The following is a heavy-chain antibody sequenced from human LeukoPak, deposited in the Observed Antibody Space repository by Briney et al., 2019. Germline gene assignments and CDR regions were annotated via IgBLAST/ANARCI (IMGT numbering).Heavy chain of an antibody. Sequence: SETLSLTCTVSGGSISSYYWSWIRQPPGKGLEWIGYIYYSGSTNYNPSLKSRVTISVDTSKNQFSLKLSSVTAADTAVYYCVRLGYSSGWYLGYWGQGTLVTVSS. CDR2: IYYSGST. CDR3: VRLGYSSGWYLGY. V-gene: IGHV4-59*08. J-gene: IGHJ4*02. D-gene: IGHD6-19*01. CDR1: GGSISSYY.